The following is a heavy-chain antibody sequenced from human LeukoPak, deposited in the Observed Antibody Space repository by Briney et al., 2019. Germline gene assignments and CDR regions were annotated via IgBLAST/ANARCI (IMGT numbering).Heavy chain of an antibody. CDR1: GFTFSDYY. J-gene: IGHJ4*02. D-gene: IGHD3-10*01. CDR3: ARQGVRGVPAFDY. Sequence: PGGSLRLSCAAPGFTFSDYYMSWIRQAPGKGLEWVSYISSSSSYTNYADSVKGRFTISRDNAKNSLYLQMNSLRAEDTAVYYCARQGVRGVPAFDYWGQGTLVTVSS. V-gene: IGHV3-11*03. CDR2: ISSSSSYT.